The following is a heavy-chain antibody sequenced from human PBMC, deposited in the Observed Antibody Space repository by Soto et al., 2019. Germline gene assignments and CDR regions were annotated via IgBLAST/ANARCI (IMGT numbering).Heavy chain of an antibody. CDR3: ARDPWAADY. Sequence: EVQLVESGGGLVQPGGSLRLSCAASGFTVSTKYMSWVRQAPGKGLEWVSVIYSGGNTFYADSVRGRFTISRDNSKSTVNLQMNSLRAEDTAVYYCARDPWAADYWGQGTLVTVSS. CDR2: IYSGGNT. J-gene: IGHJ4*02. V-gene: IGHV3-66*01. D-gene: IGHD3-16*01. CDR1: GFTVSTKY.